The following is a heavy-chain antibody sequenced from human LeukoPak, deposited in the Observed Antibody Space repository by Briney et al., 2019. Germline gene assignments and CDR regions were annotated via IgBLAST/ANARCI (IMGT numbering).Heavy chain of an antibody. CDR1: GFSFSNYW. J-gene: IGHJ4*02. Sequence: PGGSLRLSCAASGFSFSNYWMTWVRQAPGKGLEWVANIKQDGSEKYYVDSVKGRFTISRDNAKNSLYLQMNSLRAEDTAVYYCASPGRSGIYQLDYWGQGTLVTVSS. D-gene: IGHD3-10*01. CDR3: ASPGRSGIYQLDY. V-gene: IGHV3-7*02. CDR2: IKQDGSEK.